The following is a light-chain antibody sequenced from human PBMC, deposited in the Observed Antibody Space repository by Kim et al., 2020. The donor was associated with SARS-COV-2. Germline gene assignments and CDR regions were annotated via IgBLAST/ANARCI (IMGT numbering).Light chain of an antibody. CDR3: QQSNDWPPLT. V-gene: IGKV3-15*01. CDR2: DAT. J-gene: IGKJ1*01. CDR1: QTINNK. Sequence: SPGERPPLSCRASQTINNKLVWYQPKPGQAPRLLIYDATTRATGVPARFIGSGSETDFTLTISSLQSEDFAVYYCQQSNDWPPLTFGQGTKVDIK.